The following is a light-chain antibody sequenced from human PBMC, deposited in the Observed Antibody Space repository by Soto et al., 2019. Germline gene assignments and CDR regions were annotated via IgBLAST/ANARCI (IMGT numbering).Light chain of an antibody. CDR3: STFTSSRTQV. CDR1: SSDVGFYNY. V-gene: IGLV2-14*01. J-gene: IGLJ3*02. CDR2: EVT. Sequence: QSALTQPASVSGSPGKSITISCSGTSSDVGFYNYVSWFQQYPGKAPKLMIFEVTNRPPGVSDRFSGSKSDNTASLTIPGLQADDEADYYCSTFTSSRTQVFGGGTKLTVL.